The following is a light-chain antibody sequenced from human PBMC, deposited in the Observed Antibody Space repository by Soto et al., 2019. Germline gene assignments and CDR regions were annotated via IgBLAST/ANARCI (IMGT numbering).Light chain of an antibody. CDR2: GAS. CDR1: QSVSSSY. V-gene: IGKV3-20*01. J-gene: IGKJ2*01. CDR3: QQYGSCPHT. Sequence: EIVLTQSPGTLSLSPGERATLSCRASQSVSSSYLAWYQHKPGQAPRLLIYGASSRATGIPDRFSGSGSGTDFTLTISRLEPEDFAVYYCQQYGSCPHTFGKGTKLEIK.